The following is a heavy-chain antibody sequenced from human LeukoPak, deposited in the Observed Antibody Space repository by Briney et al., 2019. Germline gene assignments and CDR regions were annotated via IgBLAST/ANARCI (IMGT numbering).Heavy chain of an antibody. D-gene: IGHD2-15*01. CDR1: GDSVSSNSAA. Sequence: SQTLSLTCAISGDSVSSNSAAWNWIRQSPSRGLQWQERTYYRSKWSNDYAVSVKSRITINPDTSQTQFSLQLNSLTPEDTAVYYCARAPIGGWYFDLWGRGTLVTVSS. J-gene: IGHJ2*01. CDR3: ARAPIGGWYFDL. CDR2: TYYRSKWSN. V-gene: IGHV6-1*01.